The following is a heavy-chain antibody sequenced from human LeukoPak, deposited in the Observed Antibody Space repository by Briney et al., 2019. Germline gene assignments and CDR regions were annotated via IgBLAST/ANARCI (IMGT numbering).Heavy chain of an antibody. CDR2: IYYSGST. D-gene: IGHD5-12*01. Sequence: SETLSLTCTVSGGSISSYYWSWIRQPPGKGPEWIGYIYYSGSTNYNPSLKSRVTISVDTSKNQFSLKLSSVTAADTAVYYCARHGCSGYDCAWFDPWGQGTLVTVSS. CDR3: ARHGCSGYDCAWFDP. CDR1: GGSISSYY. J-gene: IGHJ5*02. V-gene: IGHV4-59*08.